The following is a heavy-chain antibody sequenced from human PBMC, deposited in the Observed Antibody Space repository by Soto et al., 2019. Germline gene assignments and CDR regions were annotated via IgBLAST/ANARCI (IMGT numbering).Heavy chain of an antibody. Sequence: KLVESGGGVVQPGRSLRLSCAASGFVFSDYGMHWVRQAPGKGLEWVAVITNDGNNEFYRESVKGRFSISRGRSTNTVDLLMNSLRPEDTGVYYCAKGGPGGGRHFYYGMDVWGQGTTVTVAS. D-gene: IGHD1-26*01. CDR1: GFVFSDYG. CDR3: AKGGPGGGRHFYYGMDV. CDR2: ITNDGNNE. J-gene: IGHJ6*02. V-gene: IGHV3-30*18.